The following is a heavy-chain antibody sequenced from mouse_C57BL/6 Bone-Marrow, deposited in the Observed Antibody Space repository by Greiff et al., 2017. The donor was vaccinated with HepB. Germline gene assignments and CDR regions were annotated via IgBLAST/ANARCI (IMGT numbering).Heavy chain of an antibody. CDR1: GFNIKDDY. V-gene: IGHV14-4*01. D-gene: IGHD1-1*01. CDR2: IDPENGDT. J-gene: IGHJ2*01. CDR3: TTEFRGNSYYDGSSFDY. Sequence: VQLQQSGAELVRPGASVKLSCTASGFNIKDDYMHWVKQRPEQGLEWIGWIDPENGDTEYASKFQGKATITTDTSSNTAYLQLSNLTAADTAVYYCTTEFRGNSYYDGSSFDYWGQGTTLTVSS.